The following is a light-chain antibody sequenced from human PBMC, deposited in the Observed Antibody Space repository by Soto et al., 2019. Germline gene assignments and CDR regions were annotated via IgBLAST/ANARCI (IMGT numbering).Light chain of an antibody. CDR1: RSNIGSDT. V-gene: IGLV1-44*01. J-gene: IGLJ3*02. Sequence: QSLLTQPPSASGTPGQRVTISCSGSRSNIGSDTVNWYQQLPETAPKLLIYNNNQRPSGVPDRFSGSKSGTSASLAISGLQSEDAADYYCAAWDGSLNGWVFGGGTKLTVL. CDR3: AAWDGSLNGWV. CDR2: NNN.